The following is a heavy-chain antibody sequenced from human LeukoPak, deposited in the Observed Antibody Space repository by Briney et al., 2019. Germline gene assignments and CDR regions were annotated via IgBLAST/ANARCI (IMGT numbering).Heavy chain of an antibody. V-gene: IGHV3-43*02. D-gene: IGHD3-22*01. CDR2: ISGDGGST. Sequence: GSLRLSCAASGFTFDDYAMHWVRQAPGKGLEWVSLISGDGGSTYYADSVKGRFTISRDNSKNSLYLQMNSLRTEDTALYYCAKDWGAYYDSSGFYSGDFHYWGQGTLVTVSS. CDR3: AKDWGAYYDSSGFYSGDFHY. J-gene: IGHJ4*02. CDR1: GFTFDDYA.